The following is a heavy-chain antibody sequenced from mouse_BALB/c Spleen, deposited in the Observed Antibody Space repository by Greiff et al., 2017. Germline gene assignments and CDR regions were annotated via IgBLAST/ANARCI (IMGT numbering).Heavy chain of an antibody. D-gene: IGHD4-1*01. V-gene: IGHV3-2*02. Sequence: EVQGVESGPGLVKPSQSLSLTCTVTGYSITSDYAWNWIRQFPGNKLEWMGYISYSGSTSYNPSLKSRISITRDTSKNQFFLQLNSVTTEDTATYYCAIWDNYFDVWGAGTTVTVSS. CDR1: GYSITSDYA. CDR3: AIWDNYFDV. J-gene: IGHJ1*01. CDR2: ISYSGST.